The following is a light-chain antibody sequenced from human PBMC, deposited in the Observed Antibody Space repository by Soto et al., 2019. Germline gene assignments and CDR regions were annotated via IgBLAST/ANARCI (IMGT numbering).Light chain of an antibody. J-gene: IGKJ4*01. CDR1: QTLSSSY. CDR3: QQYGSSST. CDR2: GES. V-gene: IGKV3-20*01. Sequence: EIVLTQSPGTLSLSPGERATLSCRASQTLSSSYLAWYQHKPGQAPRLLIYGESNRATGIPERFSGSESGTDFTLTISRLVPEDFAMYYCQQYGSSSTFGGGTKVEIK.